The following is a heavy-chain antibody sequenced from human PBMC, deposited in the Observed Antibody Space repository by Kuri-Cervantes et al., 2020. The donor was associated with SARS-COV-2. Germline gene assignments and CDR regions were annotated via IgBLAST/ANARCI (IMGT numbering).Heavy chain of an antibody. J-gene: IGHJ6*02. Sequence: GGSLRLSCAASGFTFSSYAMHWVRQAPGKGLEWVSYISSSSSTIYYADSVKGRFTISRDNAKNSVYLQMNSLRAEDTAVYYCARDFRAQYQVVINFYYYGMDVWGQGTTVTVSS. D-gene: IGHD2-2*01. CDR2: ISSSSSTI. CDR3: ARDFRAQYQVVINFYYYGMDV. CDR1: GFTFSSYA. V-gene: IGHV3-48*01.